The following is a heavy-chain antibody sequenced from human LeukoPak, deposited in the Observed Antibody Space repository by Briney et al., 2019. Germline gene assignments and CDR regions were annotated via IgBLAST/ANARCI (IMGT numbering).Heavy chain of an antibody. CDR1: GGSFSGFF. J-gene: IGHJ5*02. Sequence: PSGTLSLTCGVSGGSFSGFFWTWIRQSPGRGLEWIGEINRRGTTYYSPSLESRLAISLDTSRNQFFLNLTSVTAADTAVYFCARGGTTYFSGSGTHPWGQGTLVTVSS. CDR3: ARGGTTYFSGSGTHP. V-gene: IGHV4-34*01. CDR2: INRRGTT. D-gene: IGHD3-10*01.